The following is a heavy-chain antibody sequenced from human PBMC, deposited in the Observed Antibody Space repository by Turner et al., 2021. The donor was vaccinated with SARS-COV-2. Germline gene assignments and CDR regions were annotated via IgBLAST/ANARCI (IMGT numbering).Heavy chain of an antibody. Sequence: QLQLQESGPGLVKPSETLSRTCTVAGGSISSSSYYWGWIRQPPGKGLEWIGSIYYRVNSYYNPSLKWRVTIFVNSTKNQYSLKLTSVTAADTAVYFWARRGEVAAAAYLARFDPWGQGTLVTVSS. J-gene: IGHJ5*02. D-gene: IGHD6-13*01. CDR3: ARRGEVAAAAYLARFDP. V-gene: IGHV4-39*01. CDR2: IYYRVNS. CDR1: GGSISSSSYY.